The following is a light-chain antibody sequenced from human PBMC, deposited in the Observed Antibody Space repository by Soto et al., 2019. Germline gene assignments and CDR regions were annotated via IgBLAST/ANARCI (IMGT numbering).Light chain of an antibody. CDR1: SSNIGSNY. CDR2: RNN. V-gene: IGLV1-47*01. Sequence: QPVLTQPPSVSGTPGQRVAISCSGSSSNIGSNYIYWYQQIPGTAPTLLIYRNNQRPSGVPDRFSGSKSGTSASLAISGLRSEDEADYYCAAWDDILSGVVFGGGTQLTVL. J-gene: IGLJ2*01. CDR3: AAWDDILSGVV.